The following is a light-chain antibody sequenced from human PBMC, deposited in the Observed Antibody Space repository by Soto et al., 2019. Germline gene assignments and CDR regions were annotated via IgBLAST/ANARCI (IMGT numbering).Light chain of an antibody. CDR3: CSYAASRTYV. CDR1: SSDVGSYNL. CDR2: EGD. Sequence: QSALTQPASVSGSPGQSITISCTVTSSDVGSYNLVSWYQQHPGKAPKLMIYEGDKRPSGVSNRFSASKSGNTASLTISGLHTEDEADYYCCSYAASRTYVFGTGTKLTVL. J-gene: IGLJ1*01. V-gene: IGLV2-23*01.